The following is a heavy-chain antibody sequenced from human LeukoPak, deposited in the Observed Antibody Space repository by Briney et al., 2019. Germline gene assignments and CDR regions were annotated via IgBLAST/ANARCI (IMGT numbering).Heavy chain of an antibody. CDR2: ISGSGGST. D-gene: IGHD3-22*01. Sequence: GGSLRLSCAASGCTFSSYAMSWVRQAPGKGLEWVSAISGSGGSTYYADSVKGRFTISRDNSKNTLYLQMNSLRAEDTAVYYCAKDSAFYDSSGYDYWGQGTLVTVSS. V-gene: IGHV3-23*01. CDR3: AKDSAFYDSSGYDY. J-gene: IGHJ4*02. CDR1: GCTFSSYA.